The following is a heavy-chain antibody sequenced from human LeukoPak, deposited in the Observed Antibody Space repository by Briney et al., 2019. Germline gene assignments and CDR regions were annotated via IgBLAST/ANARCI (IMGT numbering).Heavy chain of an antibody. D-gene: IGHD3-9*01. CDR3: ARDKEDILTGYQGYYYYGMDV. CDR2: IIPIFGTA. V-gene: IGHV1-69*01. Sequence: SVKVSCKASGGTFGSYAISWVRQAPGQGLEWMGGIIPIFGTANYAQKFQGRVTITADESTSTAYMELSSLRSEDTAVYYCARDKEDILTGYQGYYYYGMDVWGKGTTVTVSS. J-gene: IGHJ6*04. CDR1: GGTFGSYA.